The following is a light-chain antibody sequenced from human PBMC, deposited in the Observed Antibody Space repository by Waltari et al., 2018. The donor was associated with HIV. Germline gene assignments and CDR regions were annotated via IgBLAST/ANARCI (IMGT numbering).Light chain of an antibody. CDR2: EGS. CDR1: SSDVGSYNL. V-gene: IGLV2-23*01. CDR3: CSYAGSSTPVV. J-gene: IGLJ2*01. Sequence: QSALTQPASVSGSPGPSITISCTGTSSDVGSYNLVSWYQQHPGKAPKPMIYEGSKRPSGVSNRFSGSKSGNTASLTISGLQAEDEADYYCCSYAGSSTPVVFGGGTKLTVL.